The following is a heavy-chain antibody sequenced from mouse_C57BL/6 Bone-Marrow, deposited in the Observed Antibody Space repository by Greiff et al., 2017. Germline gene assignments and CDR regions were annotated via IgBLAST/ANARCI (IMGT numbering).Heavy chain of an antibody. Sequence: VKVVESGPELVKPGASVKISCKASGYAFSSSWMNWVKQRPGKGLEWIGRIYPGDGDTNYNGKFKGKATLTADKSSSTAYMQLSSLTSEDSAVYFCARSLLRYPHYYAMDYWGQGTSVTVSS. CDR2: IYPGDGDT. J-gene: IGHJ4*01. V-gene: IGHV1-82*01. D-gene: IGHD1-1*01. CDR3: ARSLLRYPHYYAMDY. CDR1: GYAFSSSW.